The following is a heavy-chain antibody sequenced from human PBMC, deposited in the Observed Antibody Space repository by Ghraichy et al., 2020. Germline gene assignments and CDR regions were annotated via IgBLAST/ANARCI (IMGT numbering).Heavy chain of an antibody. D-gene: IGHD6-19*01. V-gene: IGHV4-34*01. CDR2: INHSGST. J-gene: IGHJ4*02. Sequence: SETLSLTCAVYGGSFIGYYWSWIRQPPGKGLEWIGEINHSGSTNYNPSLKSRVTISLYTSKNQFSLKLSSVTAADTAVYYCAILTSSSSGWPFDYWGQGTLVTVSS. CDR1: GGSFIGYY. CDR3: AILTSSSSGWPFDY.